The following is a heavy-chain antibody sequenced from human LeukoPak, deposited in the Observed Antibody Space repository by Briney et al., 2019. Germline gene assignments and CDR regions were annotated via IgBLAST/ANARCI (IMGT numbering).Heavy chain of an antibody. CDR1: GGSFSGYY. CDR3: ARAYYYGMDV. V-gene: IGHV4-34*01. J-gene: IGHJ6*02. Sequence: PSETLSLTYAVYGGSFSGYYWSWIRQPPGKGLEWIGEINHSGSTNYNPSLKSRVTISVDTSKNQFSLKLSSVTAADTAVYYCARAYYYGMDVWGQGTTVTVPS. CDR2: INHSGST.